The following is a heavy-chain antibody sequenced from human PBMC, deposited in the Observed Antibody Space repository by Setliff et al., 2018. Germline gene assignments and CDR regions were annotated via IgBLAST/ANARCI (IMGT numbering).Heavy chain of an antibody. V-gene: IGHV4-34*01. Sequence: SETLSLTCAVYGGSFSGYYWSWIRQPPGKGLEWIGEINHSGSTNYNPSLKSRVTISVDTSKNQFSLKLSSVTAADTAVYYCARKSRNIVVVPAAVIYYYYYYMDGWGKGTTVTVSS. CDR1: GGSFSGYY. D-gene: IGHD2-2*01. CDR3: ARKSRNIVVVPAAVIYYYYYYMDG. CDR2: INHSGST. J-gene: IGHJ6*03.